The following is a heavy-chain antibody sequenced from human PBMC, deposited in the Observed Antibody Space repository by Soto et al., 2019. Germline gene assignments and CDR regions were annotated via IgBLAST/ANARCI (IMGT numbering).Heavy chain of an antibody. J-gene: IGHJ5*02. V-gene: IGHV4-34*01. Sequence: PSETLSLTCAVYGGSFSGYYWSWIRQPPGKGLEWIGEINHSGSTNYNPSLKSRVTISVDTSKNQFSLKLNSVTAADTAVYYCARYSGSPKDWWFDPWGQGTLVTVSS. CDR3: ARYSGSPKDWWFDP. D-gene: IGHD1-26*01. CDR1: GGSFSGYY. CDR2: INHSGST.